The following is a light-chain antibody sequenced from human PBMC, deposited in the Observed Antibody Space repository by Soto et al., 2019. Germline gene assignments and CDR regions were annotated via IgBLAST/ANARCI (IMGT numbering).Light chain of an antibody. CDR2: GNS. V-gene: IGLV1-40*01. J-gene: IGLJ3*02. Sequence: QSVLTLPPSVCGAPGQRVTISCTGSSSNIGAGYDVHWYQQLPGTAPKLLIYGNSNRPSGVPDRFSGSKSGTSASLAITGLRAEHEAEYDGQSYDSSLGGSWVFGGGTKLTVL. CDR3: QSYDSSLGGSWV. CDR1: SSNIGAGYD.